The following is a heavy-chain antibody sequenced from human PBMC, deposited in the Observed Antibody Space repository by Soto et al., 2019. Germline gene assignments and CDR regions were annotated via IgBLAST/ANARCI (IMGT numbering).Heavy chain of an antibody. Sequence: PSETLSLTCAVSGGSISSSNWWSWVRQPPGKGLEWIGEIYHSGSTNYNPSLKSRVTISVDKSKNQFSLKLSSVTAADTAVYYCARDGSGSYRWFDPWGQGTLVTVSS. V-gene: IGHV4-4*02. D-gene: IGHD3-10*01. CDR3: ARDGSGSYRWFDP. CDR2: IYHSGST. CDR1: GGSISSSNW. J-gene: IGHJ5*02.